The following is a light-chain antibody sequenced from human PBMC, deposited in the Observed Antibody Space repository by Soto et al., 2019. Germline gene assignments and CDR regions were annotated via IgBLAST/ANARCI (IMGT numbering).Light chain of an antibody. CDR3: QQSYIIPFT. J-gene: IGKJ3*01. V-gene: IGKV1-39*01. CDR2: AAS. Sequence: DIQLTQPPSSLSASVGERVTITCRASQSISTFLNWYQQKPGKAPKLLIYAASSLQSGVPSRFSGSGSGTDFTLTISSLQPEDFATYYCQQSYIIPFTFGPGTKVDIK. CDR1: QSISTF.